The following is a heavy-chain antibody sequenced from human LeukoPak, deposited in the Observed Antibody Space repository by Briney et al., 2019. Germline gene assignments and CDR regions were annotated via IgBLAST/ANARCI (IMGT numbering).Heavy chain of an antibody. CDR1: GFTFSSYG. Sequence: GVSLRLSCAASGFTFSSYGMHLLRQAPGKGLEWVAFIRYDGSNKYYADSVKGRFTISRDNSKNTLYLQMNSLRAEDTAVYYCAKDLGGRSGWYDYWGQGTLVTVSS. D-gene: IGHD6-19*01. CDR3: AKDLGGRSGWYDY. CDR2: IRYDGSNK. J-gene: IGHJ4*02. V-gene: IGHV3-30*02.